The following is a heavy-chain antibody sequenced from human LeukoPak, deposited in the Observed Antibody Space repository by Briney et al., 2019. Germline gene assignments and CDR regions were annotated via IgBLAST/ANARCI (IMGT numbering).Heavy chain of an antibody. CDR1: GGSISSYY. CDR2: IYYSGST. V-gene: IGHV4-59*01. Sequence: SETLSLTCTVSGGSISSYYWSWIRQPPGKGLEWIRYIYYSGSTNYNPSLKSRVTISVDTSKNQFSLKLSSVTAADTAVYYCARDLSSSWYGDDAFDMWGQGTMVTVSS. CDR3: ARDLSSSWYGDDAFDM. J-gene: IGHJ3*02. D-gene: IGHD6-13*01.